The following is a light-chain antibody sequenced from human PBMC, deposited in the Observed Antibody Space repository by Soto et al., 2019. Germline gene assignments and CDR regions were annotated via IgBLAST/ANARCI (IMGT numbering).Light chain of an antibody. CDR3: LQDYSHPWT. CDR2: AAS. J-gene: IGKJ1*01. V-gene: IGKV1-6*01. CDR1: QGIRNS. Sequence: AIQMTQSPSSLSASVGDRVTITCRASQGIRNSLGWYQQRPGTAPKLLIFAASDLQSGVPSRFSGSGSGTNFTLTISSLQPEDFATYYCLQDYSHPWTFGQGTKVEIK.